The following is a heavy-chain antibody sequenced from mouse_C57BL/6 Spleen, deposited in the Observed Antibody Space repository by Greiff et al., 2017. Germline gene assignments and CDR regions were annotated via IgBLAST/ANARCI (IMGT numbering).Heavy chain of an antibody. Sequence: EVKLMESGGGLVQSGRSLRLSCATSGFTFSDFYMEWVRQAPGKGLEWIAASRNKANDYTTEYSASVKGRFIVSRDTSQSILYLQMNALRAEDTAIYYCARDEYFDVWGTGTTVTVSS. CDR1: GFTFSDFY. V-gene: IGHV7-1*01. J-gene: IGHJ1*03. CDR3: ARDEYFDV. CDR2: SRNKANDYTT.